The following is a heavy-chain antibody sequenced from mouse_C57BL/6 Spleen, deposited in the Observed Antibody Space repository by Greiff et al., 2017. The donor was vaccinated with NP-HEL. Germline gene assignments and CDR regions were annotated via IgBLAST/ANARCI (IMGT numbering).Heavy chain of an antibody. Sequence: QRVESGGDLVKPGGSLKLSCAASGFTFSSYGMSWVRQTPDKRLEWVATISSGGSYTYYPDSVKGRFTLSRDNAKNTLYLQMSSLKSEDTAMYYCARPPTTVVAKGFAMDYWGQGTSVTVSS. CDR2: ISSGGSYT. CDR3: ARPPTTVVAKGFAMDY. V-gene: IGHV5-6*01. D-gene: IGHD1-1*01. CDR1: GFTFSSYG. J-gene: IGHJ4*01.